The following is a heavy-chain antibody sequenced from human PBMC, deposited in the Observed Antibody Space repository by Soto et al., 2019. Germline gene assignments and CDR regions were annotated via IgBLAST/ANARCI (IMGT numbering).Heavy chain of an antibody. Sequence: ASVKVSCKASGYTFTNYAMHWMRQAPGQRLEWMGWINTGNGNTKYSQKFQGRVTITRDTSASTAYVELSSLRTEDTAVYYCARGLGATVTTFDYWGQGTLVTVSS. CDR1: GYTFTNYA. D-gene: IGHD4-17*01. J-gene: IGHJ4*02. V-gene: IGHV1-3*04. CDR2: INTGNGNT. CDR3: ARGLGATVTTFDY.